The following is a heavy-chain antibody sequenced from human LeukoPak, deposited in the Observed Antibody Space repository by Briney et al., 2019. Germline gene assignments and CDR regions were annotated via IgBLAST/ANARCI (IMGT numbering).Heavy chain of an antibody. Sequence: GGSLRLSCTASGFTFSSYSLNWVRQAPGKGLEWVSSVSTGSNYIYYADSVKGRFTISRDNDKNSLYLQMNSLRAEDTALYYCARDRGGWFYGMDVWGQGTTVTVSS. CDR1: GFTFSSYS. CDR3: ARDRGGWFYGMDV. CDR2: VSTGSNYI. V-gene: IGHV3-21*01. D-gene: IGHD6-19*01. J-gene: IGHJ6*02.